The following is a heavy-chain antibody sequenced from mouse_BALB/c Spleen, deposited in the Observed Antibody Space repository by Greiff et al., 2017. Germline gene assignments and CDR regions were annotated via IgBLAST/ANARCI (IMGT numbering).Heavy chain of an antibody. J-gene: IGHJ4*01. CDR2: INPDSSTI. V-gene: IGHV4-1*02. CDR3: ARQIYDGYYGYAMDY. CDR1: GFAFSRYW. Sequence: EVKLVESGGGLVQPGGSLKLSCAASGFAFSRYWMSWVRQAPGKGLEWIGEINPDSSTINYTPSLKDKFIISRDNAKNTLYLQMSKVRSEDTALYYCARQIYDGYYGYAMDYWGQGTSVTVSA. D-gene: IGHD2-3*01.